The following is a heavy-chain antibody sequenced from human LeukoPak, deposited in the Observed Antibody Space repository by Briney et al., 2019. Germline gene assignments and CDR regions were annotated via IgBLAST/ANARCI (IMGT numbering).Heavy chain of an antibody. J-gene: IGHJ4*02. Sequence: ASVKVSCKASGYTFTGYHIHWVRQAPGQGLEWMGWINPSSGATNYAQKFQGRVTMTRDTSISTAYMELSRLRSDDTAVYYCVRADKWNSDNWGQGTLVTVSS. V-gene: IGHV1-2*02. D-gene: IGHD1-20*01. CDR1: GYTFTGYH. CDR3: VRADKWNSDN. CDR2: INPSSGAT.